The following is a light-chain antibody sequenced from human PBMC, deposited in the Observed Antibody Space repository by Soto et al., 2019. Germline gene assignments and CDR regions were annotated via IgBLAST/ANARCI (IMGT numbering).Light chain of an antibody. CDR1: QKVSPW. Sequence: EIRMTQSPSTLSASVGDSVTITCRASQKVSPWLAWYQQKAGKAPKLLIYDVSSLKRGVPSRFSGSGSGTEFTLTIISLQSDDFASYYCQQYDSYWGTFGQGTKVEFK. CDR3: QQYDSYWGT. V-gene: IGKV1-5*01. J-gene: IGKJ1*01. CDR2: DVS.